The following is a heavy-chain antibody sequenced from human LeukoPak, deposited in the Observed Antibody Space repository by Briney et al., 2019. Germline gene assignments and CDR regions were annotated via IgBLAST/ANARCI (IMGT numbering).Heavy chain of an antibody. CDR1: GFTFSIYA. Sequence: GGSLRLSCAASGFTFSIYAMSWVRQAPGKGLEWVSAIGGSGQNTNYADSVKGRFTISRDNSRNTLYLDMNILRAEDTAVYYCAKTVTTQAYYWYFDLRGRGTLVTVSS. J-gene: IGHJ2*01. V-gene: IGHV3-23*01. D-gene: IGHD4-17*01. CDR3: AKTVTTQAYYWYFDL. CDR2: IGGSGQNT.